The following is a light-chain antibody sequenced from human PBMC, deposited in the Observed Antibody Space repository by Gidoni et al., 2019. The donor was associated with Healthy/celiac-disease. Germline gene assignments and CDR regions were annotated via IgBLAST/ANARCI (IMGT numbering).Light chain of an antibody. Sequence: EIVLTQSPATLSLSPGERATLSCRASQSVSSYLAWYQQKPGQAPRLLIYDASNRATGIPARFSGSGSGTDFTLTISSLEPEDFAVYYCQQRSNWLLFXPXTKVDIK. V-gene: IGKV3-11*01. CDR1: QSVSSY. CDR2: DAS. CDR3: QQRSNWLL. J-gene: IGKJ3*01.